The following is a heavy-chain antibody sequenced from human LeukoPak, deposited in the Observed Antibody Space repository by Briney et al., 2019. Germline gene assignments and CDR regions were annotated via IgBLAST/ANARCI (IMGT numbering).Heavy chain of an antibody. CDR1: GGSISSYY. CDR3: ARDADTAMATRAFDI. D-gene: IGHD5-18*01. J-gene: IGHJ3*02. V-gene: IGHV4-59*01. Sequence: SETLSLTCTVSGGSISSYYWSWIRQPPGKGLEWIGYIYYSGSTNYNPSLKSRVTISVDTSKNQFSLKLSSVTAADTAVYYCARDADTAMATRAFDIWGQGTMVTVSS. CDR2: IYYSGST.